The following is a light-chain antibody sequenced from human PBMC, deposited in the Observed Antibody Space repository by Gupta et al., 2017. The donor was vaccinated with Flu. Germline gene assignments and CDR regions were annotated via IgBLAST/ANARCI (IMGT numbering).Light chain of an antibody. J-gene: IGKJ5*01. Sequence: DRVTITCRASQGISNYLAWYQQKPGKVPKLLIYAASTLQSGVPSRFSGSGSGTDFTLTISSLQPEDVATYYCQKYNSAPPNTFGQGTRLEIK. CDR1: QGISNY. CDR2: AAS. CDR3: QKYNSAPPNT. V-gene: IGKV1-27*01.